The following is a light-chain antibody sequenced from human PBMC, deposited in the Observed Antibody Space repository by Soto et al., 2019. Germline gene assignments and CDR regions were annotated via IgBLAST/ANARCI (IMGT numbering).Light chain of an antibody. CDR3: KHFNNSPWT. CDR2: KAS. V-gene: IGKV1-5*03. CDR1: QSISIW. Sequence: DIQMTQSPSTLSASVGDRVTITCRASQSISIWLAWYQQKPGNAPKLLIYKASNLESGVPSRFSGSGSGTEFILSISSLQPDDSATYYCKHFNNSPWTFGQGTRVEV. J-gene: IGKJ1*01.